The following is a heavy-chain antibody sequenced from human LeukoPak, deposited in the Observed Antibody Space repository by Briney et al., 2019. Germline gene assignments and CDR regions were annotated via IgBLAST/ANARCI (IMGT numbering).Heavy chain of an antibody. CDR1: GFTFSDYG. J-gene: IGHJ4*02. D-gene: IGHD6-19*01. CDR2: IRYDGSRN. Sequence: GGSLRLSCAASGFTFSDYGMNWVRQAPGKGLEWVTFIRYDGSRNYYADSVKGRFTVSRDNSKNTLFLQMNSLRAEDTAVYYCAKSSDSSGWYVTFDYWGQGALVTVSS. V-gene: IGHV3-30*02. CDR3: AKSSDSSGWYVTFDY.